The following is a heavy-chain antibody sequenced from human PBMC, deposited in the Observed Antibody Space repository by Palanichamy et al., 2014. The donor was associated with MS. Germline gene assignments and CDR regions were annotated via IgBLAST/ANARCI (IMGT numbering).Heavy chain of an antibody. V-gene: IGHV1-69*01. CDR1: GGTFSSYA. D-gene: IGHD6-19*01. CDR2: IVPIIGTA. CDR3: AREIQYSSGWYWFDP. J-gene: IGHJ5*02. Sequence: QVQLVQSGAEVKKPGSSVKVSCKASGGTFSSYAISWVRQAPGQGLEWTGGIVPIIGTANYAQKFQGRVTITADESTSTAYTELSSPRSEDTAVYYCAREIQYSSGWYWFDPWGQGTLVTVSS.